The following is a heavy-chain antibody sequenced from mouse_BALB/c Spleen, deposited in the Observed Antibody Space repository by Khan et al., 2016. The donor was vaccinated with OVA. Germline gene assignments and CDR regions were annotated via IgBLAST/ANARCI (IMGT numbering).Heavy chain of an antibody. V-gene: IGHV1-4*01. CDR2: INPSSGYT. J-gene: IGHJ3*01. CDR1: GYTFTSYT. D-gene: IGHD2-14*01. CDR3: ARDGAYYRNDGWFAY. Sequence: QVHVKQSGAELARPGASVKMSCKASGYTFTSYTIHWIKQRPGQGLEWIGYINPSSGYTNYNQKFKDKATLTADKSSTPAYMQLSILTSDPSAVYYCARDGAYYRNDGWFAYWGQGTLVTVSA.